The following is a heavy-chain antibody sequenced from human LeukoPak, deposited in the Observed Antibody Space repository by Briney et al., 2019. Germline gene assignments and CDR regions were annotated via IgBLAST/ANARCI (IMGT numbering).Heavy chain of an antibody. CDR3: AKDRIRITVAGTFDY. CDR2: ISGSGGST. CDR1: GFTFSSYA. Sequence: GGSLRLSCAASGFTFSSYAMSWVRQAPGKGLEWVSAISGSGGSTYYADSVKGRFTISRDNSKSTLYLQMYSLRAEDTAVYYCAKDRIRITVAGTFDYWGQGTLVTVSS. D-gene: IGHD6-19*01. J-gene: IGHJ4*02. V-gene: IGHV3-23*01.